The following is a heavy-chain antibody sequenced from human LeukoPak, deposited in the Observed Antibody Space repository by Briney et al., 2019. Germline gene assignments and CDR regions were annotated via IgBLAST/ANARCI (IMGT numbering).Heavy chain of an antibody. CDR2: INDRGSTI. Sequence: GGSLRLSCAASGFTFEDYGMSWVRQAPGRGLEWVSYINDRGSTIKYAGSVEGRFTISRDNAKNLLYLQMNSLRAEDTAVYYCATPREAGQVGYFYGMDVWGQGTRSSSP. J-gene: IGHJ6*02. D-gene: IGHD1-26*01. CDR1: GFTFEDYG. V-gene: IGHV3-20*04. CDR3: ATPREAGQVGYFYGMDV.